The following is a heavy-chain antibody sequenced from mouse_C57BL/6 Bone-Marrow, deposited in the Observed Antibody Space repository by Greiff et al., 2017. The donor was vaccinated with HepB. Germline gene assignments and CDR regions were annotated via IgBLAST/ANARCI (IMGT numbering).Heavy chain of an antibody. CDR3: APYASMAMDY. CDR2: IHPNSGST. V-gene: IGHV1-64*01. D-gene: IGHD6-5*01. Sequence: VKLQQPGAELVKPGASVKLSCKASGYTFTSYWMHWVKQRPGQGLEWIGMIHPNSGSTNYNEKFKSKATLTVDKSSSTAYMQLSSLTSEDSAVYYCAPYASMAMDYWGQGTSVTVSS. J-gene: IGHJ4*01. CDR1: GYTFTSYW.